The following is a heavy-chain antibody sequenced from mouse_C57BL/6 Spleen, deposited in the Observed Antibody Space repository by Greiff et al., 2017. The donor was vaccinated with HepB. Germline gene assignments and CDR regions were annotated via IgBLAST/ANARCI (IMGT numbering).Heavy chain of an antibody. CDR3: ARRRATGNYFDY. CDR1: GYTFTSYW. V-gene: IGHV1-64*01. CDR2: IHPNSGST. Sequence: QVQLQQPGAELVKPGASVKLSCKASGYTFTSYWMHWVKQRPGQGLEWIGMIHPNSGSTNYNEKFKSKATLTVDKSSSTAYMQLSSLTSEDSEVYYCARRRATGNYFDYWGQGTTLTVSS. D-gene: IGHD4-1*02. J-gene: IGHJ2*01.